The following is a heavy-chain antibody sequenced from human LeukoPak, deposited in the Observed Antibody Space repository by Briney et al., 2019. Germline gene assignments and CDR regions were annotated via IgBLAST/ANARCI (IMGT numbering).Heavy chain of an antibody. V-gene: IGHV3-9*01. J-gene: IGHJ5*02. Sequence: PGRSLRLSCAASGFTFDDYAMHWVRQAPGKGLEWVSGISWNSGNIGYADSVKGRFTISRDNAKNSLYLQMNSLRAEDTALYYCARDSESSFDPWGQGTLVTVSS. CDR2: ISWNSGNI. CDR1: GFTFDDYA. CDR3: ARDSESSFDP.